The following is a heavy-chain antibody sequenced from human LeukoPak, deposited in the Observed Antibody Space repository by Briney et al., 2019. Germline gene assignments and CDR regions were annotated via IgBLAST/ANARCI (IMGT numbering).Heavy chain of an antibody. CDR3: ATSDYSSSSEYYFDY. J-gene: IGHJ4*02. Sequence: ASLKVSCKASGYTFTGYYMHWVRQAPGQGLEWMGRINPNSGGTNYAQKFQGRVTMTRDTSISTAYMELSRLRSDDTAVYYCATSDYSSSSEYYFDYWGQGTLVTVSS. V-gene: IGHV1-2*06. CDR1: GYTFTGYY. CDR2: INPNSGGT. D-gene: IGHD6-6*01.